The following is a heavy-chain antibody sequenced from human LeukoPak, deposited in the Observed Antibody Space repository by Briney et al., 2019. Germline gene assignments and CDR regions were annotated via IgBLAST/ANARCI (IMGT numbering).Heavy chain of an antibody. Sequence: SVKVSCKASGGTFSSYAISWVRQAPGQGLEWMGGIIPIFGTANYAQKFQGRVTITADESTSTAYMELSSLRSEDTAVYYCARDLTYSGSYYGYYYYGMDVWGQGTTVTVSS. V-gene: IGHV1-69*13. CDR2: IIPIFGTA. CDR1: GGTFSSYA. CDR3: ARDLTYSGSYYGYYYYGMDV. J-gene: IGHJ6*02. D-gene: IGHD1-26*01.